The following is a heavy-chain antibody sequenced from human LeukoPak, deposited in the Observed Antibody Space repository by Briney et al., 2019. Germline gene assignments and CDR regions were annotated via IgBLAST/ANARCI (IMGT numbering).Heavy chain of an antibody. CDR3: ASGYSNYVFDY. CDR1: GYTFTGYY. CDR2: INPNSGGT. V-gene: IGHV1-2*02. D-gene: IGHD4-11*01. J-gene: IGHJ4*02. Sequence: ASVKVSCKASGYTFTGYYMHWVRQAPGQGLEWMGWINPNSGGTNYAQKSQGRVTMTRDTSISTAYMELSRLRSDDTAVYYCASGYSNYVFDYWGQGTLVTVSS.